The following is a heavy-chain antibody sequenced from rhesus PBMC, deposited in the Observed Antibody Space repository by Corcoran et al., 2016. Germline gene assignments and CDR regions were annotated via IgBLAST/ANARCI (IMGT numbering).Heavy chain of an antibody. J-gene: IGHJ4*01. D-gene: IGHD1-14*01. CDR1: GYSISSGYG. V-gene: IGHV4-127*01. Sequence: QVQLQESGPGLVKPSETLSLTCAVSGYSISSGYGWSWIRQPPGKGVEGIGYCGGSSGSTTHKPSLTSRVTISKGTSKNQFSLKLSSVTAADTAVYYCARSSGTGGFDYWGQGVLVTVSS. CDR3: ARSSGTGGFDY. CDR2: CGGSSGST.